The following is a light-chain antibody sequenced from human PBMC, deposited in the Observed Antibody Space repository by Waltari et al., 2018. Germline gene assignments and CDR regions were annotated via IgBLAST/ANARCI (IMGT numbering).Light chain of an antibody. V-gene: IGKV3-20*01. Sequence: SCRASQSVSRSLSWYQHKPCQAPRLLISGASSRATGVPDRFSGSGSGTDFSLTISRLEPEDFAVYYCQHYVRLPVSFGQGTKVEIK. J-gene: IGKJ1*01. CDR1: QSVSRS. CDR2: GAS. CDR3: QHYVRLPVS.